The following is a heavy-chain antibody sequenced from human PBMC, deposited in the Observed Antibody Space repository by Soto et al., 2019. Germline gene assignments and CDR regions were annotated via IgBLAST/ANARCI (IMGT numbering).Heavy chain of an antibody. V-gene: IGHV4-39*01. CDR2: ISYSGST. CDR3: ARHSGMTTVNY. D-gene: IGHD4-17*01. Sequence: QLQLQESGPGLVKPSETLSLTCTVSGGSITSNNYYWDWIRQPPGKGLEWIGSISYSGSTHYNPSFTSRVTISVDTSKNFCSQKLTSVTAADTAVYYGARHSGMTTVNYWGQGTLVSVSS. CDR1: GGSITSNNYY. J-gene: IGHJ4*02.